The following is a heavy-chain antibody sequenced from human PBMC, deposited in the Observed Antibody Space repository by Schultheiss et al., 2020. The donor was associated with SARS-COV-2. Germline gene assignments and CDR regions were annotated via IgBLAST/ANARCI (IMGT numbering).Heavy chain of an antibody. CDR1: GSSITGFF. D-gene: IGHD5-24*01. CDR3: ARATRVESLFSVRGGSFDV. V-gene: IGHV4-59*01. Sequence: SETLSLTCSVSGSSITGFFWTWIRQPPGKGLDPIGNINFNGITKYNPSLKSRVTISIDTSKNQFSLKLGSVTAADTAVYFCARATRVESLFSVRGGSFDVWGRGALVTVSS. CDR2: INFNGIT. J-gene: IGHJ4*02.